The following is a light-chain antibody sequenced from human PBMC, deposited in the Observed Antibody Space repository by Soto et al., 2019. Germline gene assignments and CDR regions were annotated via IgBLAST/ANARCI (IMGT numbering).Light chain of an antibody. CDR2: GAS. CDR1: QSVSSSF. CDR3: QQYGSSPWT. Sequence: EIVLTQSPGTLSLSPGERATLSCRASQSVSSSFLAWYQHKPGQAPRLLIYGASSRATGIRARFSGSGSGTDFTLTISSLEPEDFAVYYCQQYGSSPWTFGQGTKVEIK. J-gene: IGKJ1*01. V-gene: IGKV3-20*01.